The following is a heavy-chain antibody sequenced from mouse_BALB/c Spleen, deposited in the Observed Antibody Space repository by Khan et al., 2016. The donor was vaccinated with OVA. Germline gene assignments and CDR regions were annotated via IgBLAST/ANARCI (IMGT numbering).Heavy chain of an antibody. V-gene: IGHV1-9*01. Sequence: QVQLKQSGAELMKPGASVKISCKATGFTFSNYWIEWIKQRPGHGLEWIGQILPGSNITNYNEKFKGKATFTAETSSNTAYMQLSSLTSEDSAVYYCSLYGSRGDYWGQGTPVTVSS. CDR2: ILPGSNIT. CDR3: SLYGSRGDY. J-gene: IGHJ2*01. CDR1: GFTFSNYW. D-gene: IGHD1-1*02.